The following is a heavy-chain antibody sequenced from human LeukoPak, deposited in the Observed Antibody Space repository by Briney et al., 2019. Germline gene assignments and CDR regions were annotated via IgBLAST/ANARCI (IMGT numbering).Heavy chain of an antibody. V-gene: IGHV3-21*01. J-gene: IGHJ4*02. D-gene: IGHD3-3*01. CDR3: ARTPDDFWSGILDY. CDR2: ISSSSSYI. CDR1: GFTFSSYS. Sequence: GGSLRLSCAASGFTFSSYSMSWVRQAPGKGLEWVSSISSSSSYIYYADSVKGRFTISRDNAKNSLYLQMNSLRAEDTAVYYCARTPDDFWSGILDYWGQGTLVTVSS.